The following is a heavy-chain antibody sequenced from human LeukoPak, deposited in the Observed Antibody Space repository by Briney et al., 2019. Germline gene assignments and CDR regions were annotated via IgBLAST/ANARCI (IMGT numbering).Heavy chain of an antibody. Sequence: SETLSLTCTVSGGSISSYYWSWIRQPPGKGLEWIGYIYYSGSTNYNSSLKSRVTISVDTSKNQFSLKLSSVTAADTAVYYCAREWLLSHDAFDIWGQGTMVTVSS. J-gene: IGHJ3*02. CDR1: GGSISSYY. V-gene: IGHV4-59*01. CDR2: IYYSGST. CDR3: AREWLLSHDAFDI. D-gene: IGHD3-3*01.